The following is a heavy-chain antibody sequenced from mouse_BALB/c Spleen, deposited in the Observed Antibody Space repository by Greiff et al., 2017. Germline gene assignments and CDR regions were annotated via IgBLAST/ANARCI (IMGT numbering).Heavy chain of an antibody. V-gene: IGHV3-2*02. J-gene: IGHJ2*01. Sequence: DVKLQESGPGLVKPSQSLSLTCTVTGYSITSDYAWNWIRQFPGNKLEWMGYISYSGSTSYNPSLKSRISITRDTSKNPFFLQLNSVATEDTATYYCARTGYYFDYWGQGTTLTVSA. D-gene: IGHD4-1*01. CDR3: ARTGYYFDY. CDR1: GYSITSDYA. CDR2: ISYSGST.